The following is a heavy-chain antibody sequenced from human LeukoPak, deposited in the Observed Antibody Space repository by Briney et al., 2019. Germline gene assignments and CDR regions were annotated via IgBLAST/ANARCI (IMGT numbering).Heavy chain of an antibody. J-gene: IGHJ4*02. CDR2: IGIWGSTI. D-gene: IGHD1-26*01. CDR1: GFTFTRHS. CDR3: ARDRGNSLVGSDFDS. Sequence: GGSLSLSCAASGFTFTRHSMNWVRQAQGKGLEWVSFIGIWGSTIYYADSVKGRFTISRDNAKNSVFLQMNSLRAEDTAVYYCARDRGNSLVGSDFDSWGQGTLVTVSS. V-gene: IGHV3-48*01.